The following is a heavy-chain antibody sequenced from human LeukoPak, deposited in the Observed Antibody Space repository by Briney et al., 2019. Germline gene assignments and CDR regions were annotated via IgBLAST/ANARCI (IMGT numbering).Heavy chain of an antibody. Sequence: SVKVSCKASGGTFSSYAISWVRQAPGQGLEWMGRIIPILGIANYAQKFQGRGTITADKSTSTAYMELSSLRSEDTAVYYCARDRVFTMVRGAHFDYWGQGTLVTVSS. J-gene: IGHJ4*02. CDR1: GGTFSSYA. V-gene: IGHV1-69*04. D-gene: IGHD3-10*01. CDR3: ARDRVFTMVRGAHFDY. CDR2: IIPILGIA.